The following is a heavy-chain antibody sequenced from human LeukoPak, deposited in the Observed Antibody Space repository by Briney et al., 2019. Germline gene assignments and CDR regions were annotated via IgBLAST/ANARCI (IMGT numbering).Heavy chain of an antibody. CDR3: AGGVVPAAFNYVDQ. CDR2: IIPSFGTA. J-gene: IGHJ4*02. CDR1: RGTLSRYA. D-gene: IGHD2-2*01. V-gene: IGHV1-69*13. Sequence: GPTVKLSCKVSRGTLSRYAISRVPQAPRQERECMGGIIPSFGTANHTQKLQGRVTITGDESTSTAYMALSSLRCEATAVSYFAGGVVPAAFNYVDQGGQGTLVTVSS.